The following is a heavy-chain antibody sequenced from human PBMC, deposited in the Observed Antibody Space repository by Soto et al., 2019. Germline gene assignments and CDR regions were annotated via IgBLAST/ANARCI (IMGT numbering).Heavy chain of an antibody. CDR1: GFTFSSYA. V-gene: IGHV3-23*01. CDR2: ISGSGGST. D-gene: IGHD6-19*01. J-gene: IGHJ4*02. CDR3: ASLLTNGYSSGWYQADY. Sequence: EVQLLESGGGLVQPGGSLRLSCAASGFTFSSYAMSWVRQAPGKGLEWVSAISGSGGSTSYAQKFQGRVTMTRDTSTSTVYMELSSLRSEDTAVYYCASLLTNGYSSGWYQADYWGQGTLVTVSS.